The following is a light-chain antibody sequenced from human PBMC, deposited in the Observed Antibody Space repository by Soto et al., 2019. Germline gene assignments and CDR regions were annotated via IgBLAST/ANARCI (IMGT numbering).Light chain of an antibody. CDR3: QHRANWPLT. V-gene: IGKV3-11*01. CDR2: DAS. Sequence: EVVLTQSPATLSLSPGERATLSCRASQSVASYLAWYQQRPGQAPRLLVYDASNRAPGIPARFSGSGSGTDFTLTINGLEPEDFAIYYCQHRANWPLTFGGGTRVELK. J-gene: IGKJ4*01. CDR1: QSVASY.